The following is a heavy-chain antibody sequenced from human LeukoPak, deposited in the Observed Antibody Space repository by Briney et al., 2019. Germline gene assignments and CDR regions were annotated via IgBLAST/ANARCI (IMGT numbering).Heavy chain of an antibody. D-gene: IGHD5-12*01. Sequence: ASVKVSCKASGYTFTGYYMHWVRQAPGQGLEWMGWINPNSGGTNYAQKFQGRVTMTRDTSISTAYMELSRLRSDDTAVYYCARDVIGGFTYPVNWFDPWGQGTLVTVSS. CDR2: INPNSGGT. CDR1: GYTFTGYY. J-gene: IGHJ5*02. CDR3: ARDVIGGFTYPVNWFDP. V-gene: IGHV1-2*02.